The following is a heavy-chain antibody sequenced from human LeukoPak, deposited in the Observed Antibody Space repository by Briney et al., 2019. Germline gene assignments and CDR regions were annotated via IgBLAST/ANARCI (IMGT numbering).Heavy chain of an antibody. J-gene: IGHJ4*02. V-gene: IGHV3-66*01. Sequence: PGGSLRLSCAASGFTVSSNYMSWVRQAPGKGLEWVSVIYSGGSTYYADSVKGRFTISRDSSKNTLYLQMNSLRAEDTAVYYCARVRGYSYGYFDYWGQGTLVTVSS. CDR3: ARVRGYSYGYFDY. CDR1: GFTVSSNY. CDR2: IYSGGST. D-gene: IGHD5-18*01.